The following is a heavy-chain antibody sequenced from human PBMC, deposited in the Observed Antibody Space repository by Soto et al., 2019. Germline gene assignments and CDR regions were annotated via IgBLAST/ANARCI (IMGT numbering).Heavy chain of an antibody. CDR2: IIPIPGTA. D-gene: IGHD2-2*01. J-gene: IGHJ6*02. CDR1: GGTFGSYA. Sequence: QVQLVQSGAQVKKPGSSLKVSCKASGGTFGSYANSWVRQAPGQGLEWMGGIIPIPGTANYAQKFQGRVTIAADESTSTAYMELSSLRSEDTAVYYCARSQGSSTSLEIYYYYYYGMDVWGQGTTVTVSS. CDR3: ARSQGSSTSLEIYYYYYYGMDV. V-gene: IGHV1-69*01.